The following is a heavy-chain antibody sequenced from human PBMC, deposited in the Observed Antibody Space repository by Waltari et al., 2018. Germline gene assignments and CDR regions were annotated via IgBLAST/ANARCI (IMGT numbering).Heavy chain of an antibody. V-gene: IGHV4-39*01. CDR1: GGSITSSSHY. CDR3: ARHVSGSGTYNSPVTLFDY. CDR2: VDYTGTT. Sequence: QLQLPESGPGLVKPSETLSLTCTVSGGSITSSSHYWGWIRQPPGKGRAWIATVDYTGTTYYNPSLKHRGTVYVDTSKNQSALKLSSVSAADTAVDYCARHVSGSGTYNSPVTLFDYWGQGTLVTVSS. D-gene: IGHD3-10*01. J-gene: IGHJ4*02.